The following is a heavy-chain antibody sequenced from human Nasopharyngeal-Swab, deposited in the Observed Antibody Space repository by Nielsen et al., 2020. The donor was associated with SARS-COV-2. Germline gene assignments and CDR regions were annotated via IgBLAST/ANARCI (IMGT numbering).Heavy chain of an antibody. Sequence: WIRQPPGKGLEWVSYIRSSSSTKYYADSVKGRFTISRDNAKNSLYLQMNSLRDEDTAVYYCARDAIVVVPAAIQYWGQGTLVTVSS. D-gene: IGHD2-2*02. V-gene: IGHV3-11*04. CDR2: IRSSSSTK. CDR3: ARDAIVVVPAAIQY. J-gene: IGHJ4*02.